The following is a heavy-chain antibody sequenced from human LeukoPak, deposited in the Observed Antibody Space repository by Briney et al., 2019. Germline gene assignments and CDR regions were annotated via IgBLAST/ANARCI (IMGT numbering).Heavy chain of an antibody. J-gene: IGHJ4*02. CDR3: AKYAIDSSGYRYFDY. CDR2: ISGSGGST. CDR1: GFTFSSYD. Sequence: GGSLRLSCAASGFTFSSYDMSWVRQAPGKGLEWVSAISGSGGSTYYADSVKGRFTISRDNSKNTLYLQMNSLRAEDTAVYYCAKYAIDSSGYRYFDYWGQGTLVTVSS. D-gene: IGHD3-22*01. V-gene: IGHV3-23*01.